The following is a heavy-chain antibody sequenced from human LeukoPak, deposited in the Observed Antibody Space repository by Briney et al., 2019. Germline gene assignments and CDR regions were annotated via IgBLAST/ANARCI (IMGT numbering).Heavy chain of an antibody. V-gene: IGHV3-23*01. Sequence: GGSLRLSCAASGFSFSSYSMNWVRQAPGKGLEWVSDVSGSGSRTYYADSVKGRFTISRDNSKNTLYLQMDSLRVDDSAVYYCAKDHDGYEMWGQGTMVTVSS. CDR2: VSGSGSRT. CDR3: AKDHDGYEM. J-gene: IGHJ3*02. CDR1: GFSFSSYS.